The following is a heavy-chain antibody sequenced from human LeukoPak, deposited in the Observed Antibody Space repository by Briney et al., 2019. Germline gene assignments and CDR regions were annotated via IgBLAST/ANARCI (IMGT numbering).Heavy chain of an antibody. V-gene: IGHV3-23*01. CDR3: TEDAGPFYDWFDP. J-gene: IGHJ5*02. CDR2: INDNSRNT. D-gene: IGHD2/OR15-2a*01. CDR1: GFSFSRYG. Sequence: GGSLRLSCAASGFSFSRYGMAWFRQIPGKGLEWVSTINDNSRNTHYADSVKARFTISRDNSKNTLYLEMHSLRVEDTALYYCTEDAGPFYDWFDPWGPGTRVTVSS.